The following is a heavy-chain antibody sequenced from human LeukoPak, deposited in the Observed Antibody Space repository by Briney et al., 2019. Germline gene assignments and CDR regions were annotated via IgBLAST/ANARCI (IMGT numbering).Heavy chain of an antibody. D-gene: IGHD1-26*01. CDR3: ARTRHTWEPGWFDP. V-gene: IGHV4-34*01. J-gene: IGHJ5*02. CDR2: INHSGST. Sequence: PSETLSLTCAVYGGSFSGYYWSWIRQPPGKGLEWIGEINHSGSTNYNPPLKSRVTISVDTSKNQFSLKLSSVTAADTAVYYCARTRHTWEPGWFDPWGQGTLVTVSS. CDR1: GGSFSGYY.